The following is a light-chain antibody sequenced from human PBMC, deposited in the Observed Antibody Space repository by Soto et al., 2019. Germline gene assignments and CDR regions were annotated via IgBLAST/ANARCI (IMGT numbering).Light chain of an antibody. J-gene: IGLJ2*01. Sequence: QSVLTQPPSVSGAPRQRVTISCTGSSSNIGATYHVHWYQQLPGTAPKLLLYGNTNRPSGVPDRFSGSKSGTSASLAITGLQAEDEADYYCQSYDSSLSAVVFGGGTKLTVL. CDR1: SSNIGATYH. CDR2: GNT. V-gene: IGLV1-40*01. CDR3: QSYDSSLSAVV.